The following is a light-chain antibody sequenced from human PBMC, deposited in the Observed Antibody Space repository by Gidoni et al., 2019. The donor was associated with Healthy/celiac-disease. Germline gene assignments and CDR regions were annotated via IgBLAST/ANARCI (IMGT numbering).Light chain of an antibody. CDR3: QQYGSSPET. Sequence: EIVLTQSPGTLSLSPGERATLSCRASQSVSSSYLALYQQKPGQAPRLLIYGASSRATGIPDRFSGSGSGTDFTLTISRLEPEDFAVYYCQQYGSSPETFGQXTKLEIK. J-gene: IGKJ2*01. V-gene: IGKV3-20*01. CDR2: GAS. CDR1: QSVSSSY.